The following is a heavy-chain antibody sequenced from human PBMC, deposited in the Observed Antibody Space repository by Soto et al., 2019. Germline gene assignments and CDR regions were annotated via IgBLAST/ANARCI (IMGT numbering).Heavy chain of an antibody. Sequence: HVPLVQSEAEVKKPGASVQVSCKASGYSFTNYSMHWVRQVPGQGPEWMGKINPTSGSTSYAQKFKDKVTMTRDMSSNTLYIQLSSLTSEDTAVYYCAKDGIQLWPRYYFDFWGQGTLVIVSS. CDR1: GYSFTNYS. J-gene: IGHJ4*02. CDR2: INPTSGST. V-gene: IGHV1-46*01. D-gene: IGHD5-18*01. CDR3: AKDGIQLWPRYYFDF.